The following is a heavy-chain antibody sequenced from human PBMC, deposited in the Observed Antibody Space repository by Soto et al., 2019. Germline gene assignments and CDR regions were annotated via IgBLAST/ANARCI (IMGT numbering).Heavy chain of an antibody. V-gene: IGHV2-5*02. CDR1: GFSLDTIGVG. Sequence: QITLKESGPTLMKPTQTLTLTCTFSGFSLDTIGVGVGWLRQPPGKALEWLALIYWDDDDRYSPSLKSRLTVTKDTSRNQVVLTLANVDPLDTATYYCTNCTYDFSSASVYYFDYWGQGTPVTVSS. J-gene: IGHJ4*02. D-gene: IGHD3-3*01. CDR2: IYWDDDD. CDR3: TNCTYDFSSASVYYFDY.